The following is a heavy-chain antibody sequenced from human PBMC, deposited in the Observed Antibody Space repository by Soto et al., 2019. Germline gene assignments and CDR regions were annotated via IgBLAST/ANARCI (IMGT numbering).Heavy chain of an antibody. CDR2: ISYDGSNK. D-gene: IGHD6-13*01. V-gene: IGHV3-30-3*01. CDR3: AREAAAGDFDY. J-gene: IGHJ4*02. CDR1: GFTFSSYA. Sequence: QVQLVESGGGVVQPGRSLRLSCAASGFTFSSYAMHWVRQAPGKGLEWVAVISYDGSNKYYADSVKSRFTISRDNSKNTLYLQMNSLRAEDTAVYYCAREAAAGDFDYWGQGTLVTVSS.